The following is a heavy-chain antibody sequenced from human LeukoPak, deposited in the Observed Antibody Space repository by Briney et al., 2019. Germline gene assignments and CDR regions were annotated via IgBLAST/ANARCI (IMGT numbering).Heavy chain of an antibody. CDR3: ARYAWLRYYYYYMDV. CDR2: ISSSSSYI. CDR1: GFTFSRYS. D-gene: IGHD5-12*01. V-gene: IGHV3-21*01. Sequence: GGSLRLSCAASGFTFSRYSIHWVRQAPGKGLEWVSFISSSSSYIYYADSVKGRFTISRDNAKNSLYLQMNSSRAEDTAVYYCARYAWLRYYYYYMDVWGKGTTVTVSS. J-gene: IGHJ6*03.